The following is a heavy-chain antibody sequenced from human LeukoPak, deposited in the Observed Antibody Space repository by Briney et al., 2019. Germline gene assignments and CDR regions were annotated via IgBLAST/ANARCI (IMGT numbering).Heavy chain of an antibody. V-gene: IGHV3-48*04. Sequence: PGGSLRLSCAASGFSFSSENMNWVRQAPGKGPEWISWITGSGSGIIYADSVKGRFTISRDNAKNSLYLQMNSLRAEDTAVYYCARGTAAAGIDYWGQGTLVTVSS. D-gene: IGHD6-13*01. CDR3: ARGTAAAGIDY. J-gene: IGHJ4*02. CDR1: GFSFSSEN. CDR2: ITGSGSGI.